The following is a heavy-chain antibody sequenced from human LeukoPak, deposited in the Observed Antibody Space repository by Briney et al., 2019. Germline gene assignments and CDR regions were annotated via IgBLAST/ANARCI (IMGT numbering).Heavy chain of an antibody. CDR3: ARAVVAARPWDAFDI. CDR1: GGSISSSSFY. CDR2: IYYSGST. J-gene: IGHJ3*02. D-gene: IGHD6-6*01. Sequence: SETLSLTCTVSGGSISSSSFYWGWVRQPPGKGLEWIGSIYYSGSTYYNPSLKSRVTISVDTSKNQFSLKLSSVTAAGTAVYYCARAVVAARPWDAFDIWGQGTMVTVSS. V-gene: IGHV4-39*07.